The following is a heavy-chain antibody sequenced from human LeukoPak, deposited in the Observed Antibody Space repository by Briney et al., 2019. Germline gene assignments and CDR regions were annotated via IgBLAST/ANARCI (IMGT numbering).Heavy chain of an antibody. J-gene: IGHJ6*02. CDR3: ARGRESYYYYGMDV. D-gene: IGHD1-26*01. CDR2: ISSSGSTR. CDR1: GFTFIDYY. Sequence: PGGSLRLSCAASGFTFIDYYMSCIRQAPGERLEWGSYISSSGSTRYYADSVKGRFTISRDNAKNSLYLQMNSLRAEDTAVYYCARGRESYYYYGMDVWGQGTTVTVSS. V-gene: IGHV3-11*01.